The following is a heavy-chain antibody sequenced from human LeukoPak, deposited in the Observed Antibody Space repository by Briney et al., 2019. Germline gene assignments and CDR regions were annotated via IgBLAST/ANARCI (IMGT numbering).Heavy chain of an antibody. CDR1: GYTFTGYY. CDR3: ARDGYVVGVITGYHYYGLDV. J-gene: IGHJ6*02. Sequence: GGSVKVSCKASGYTFTGYYMHWVRQAPGQGLEWMGWISAYRGNTDYAQKFQDRVTMTTDTSTSTAYLELRSLRSDDTAVYYCARDGYVVGVITGYHYYGLDVWGQGTTVTVSS. CDR2: ISAYRGNT. D-gene: IGHD2-2*01. V-gene: IGHV1-18*04.